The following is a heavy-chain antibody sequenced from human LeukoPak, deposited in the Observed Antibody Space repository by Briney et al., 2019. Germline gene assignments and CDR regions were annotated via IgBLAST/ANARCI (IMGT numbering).Heavy chain of an antibody. CDR3: ARLAYCGGDCYFMLDY. Sequence: PSETLSLTCTVSGGSISSYYWSWIRQPPGKGLEWIGYIYYSGSTYYNPSLKSRVTISVDTSKNQFSLKLSSVTAADTAVYYCARLAYCGGDCYFMLDYWGQGTLVTVSS. V-gene: IGHV4-30-4*01. CDR1: GGSISSYY. CDR2: IYYSGST. J-gene: IGHJ4*02. D-gene: IGHD2-21*02.